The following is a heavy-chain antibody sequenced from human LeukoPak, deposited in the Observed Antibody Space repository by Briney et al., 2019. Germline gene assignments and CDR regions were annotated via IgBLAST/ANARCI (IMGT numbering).Heavy chain of an antibody. D-gene: IGHD3-3*01. J-gene: IGHJ6*03. V-gene: IGHV1-69*01. Sequence: SVKVSCKASGGTFSSYAISWVRQAPGQGLEWMGGIIPIFGTANYAQKFQGRVTITADESTHTAYMELSSLRSEDTAVYYCARGRYYDFWSGYYTVSPDYYYYYMDVWGKGTTVTVSS. CDR2: IIPIFGTA. CDR3: ARGRYYDFWSGYYTVSPDYYYYYMDV. CDR1: GGTFSSYA.